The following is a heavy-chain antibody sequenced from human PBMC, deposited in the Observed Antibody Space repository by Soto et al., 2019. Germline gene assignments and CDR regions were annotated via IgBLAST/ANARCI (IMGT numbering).Heavy chain of an antibody. D-gene: IGHD6-19*01. Sequence: GWSLRLSCAASGFTFSSYEMNWVRQAPGKGLEWVSYISSSGSTIYYADSVKGRFTTSRDNSKNTLYLQMNSLRAEDTAVYYCAKDMFQYQYSSGWPHYWGQGTLVIVSS. CDR3: AKDMFQYQYSSGWPHY. J-gene: IGHJ4*02. CDR2: ISSSGSTI. CDR1: GFTFSSYE. V-gene: IGHV3-48*03.